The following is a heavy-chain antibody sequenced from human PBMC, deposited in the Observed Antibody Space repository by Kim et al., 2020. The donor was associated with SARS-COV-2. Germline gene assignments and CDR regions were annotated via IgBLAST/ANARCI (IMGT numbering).Heavy chain of an antibody. D-gene: IGHD3-10*01. J-gene: IGHJ3*01. V-gene: IGHV4-30-2*04. CDR3: ARRGPLWFGELASFDV. Sequence: PSLKSGVSISVDKSKKQFSLSLSSVTAADTAVYYCARRGPLWFGELASFDVWGQGTMVTVSS.